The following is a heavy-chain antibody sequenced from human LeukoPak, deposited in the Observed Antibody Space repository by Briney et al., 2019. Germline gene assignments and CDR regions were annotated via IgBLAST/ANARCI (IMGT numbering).Heavy chain of an antibody. J-gene: IGHJ2*01. CDR2: ISGSGGTT. CDR1: GFTFSTYA. D-gene: IGHD6-13*01. V-gene: IGHV3-23*01. Sequence: GGSLRLSCAASGFTFSTYAMNWVRQAPGKGLEWVSFISGSGGTTYYADSVKGRFTISRDNSKNTLYLQMSSLRAEDTAVYYCAKVPGRQQLALWYFHLWGRGPLVTVSS. CDR3: AKVPGRQQLALWYFHL.